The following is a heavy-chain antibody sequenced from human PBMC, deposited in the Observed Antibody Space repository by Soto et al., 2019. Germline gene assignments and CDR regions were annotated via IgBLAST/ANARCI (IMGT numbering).Heavy chain of an antibody. CDR2: TYYRSKWYN. D-gene: IGHD4-17*01. CDR1: GDSVSSNSAA. J-gene: IGHJ6*02. Sequence: SQTLSLTCVISGDSVSSNSAAWNWIRQSPSRGLEWLGRTYYRSKWYNDYAVSVKSRITINPDTSKNQFSLQLNSVTPEDTAVYYCARDRGSTVTPRNYYGMDVWGQGTTVPVSS. CDR3: ARDRGSTVTPRNYYGMDV. V-gene: IGHV6-1*01.